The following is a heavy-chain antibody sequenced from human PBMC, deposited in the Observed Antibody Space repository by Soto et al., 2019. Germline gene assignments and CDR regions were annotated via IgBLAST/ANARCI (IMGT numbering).Heavy chain of an antibody. CDR1: GGSISSYY. Sequence: QVQLQESGPGLEKPSETLSLTCTVSGGSISSYYWSWIRQSPGKGLEWIGYIHFSGSTKSNPSLKSRVTISVDTSRNQVSLKLSSVTAADSAVYFCARARYHLLHPYYYGMDGWGQGTTVTVSS. V-gene: IGHV4-59*01. CDR2: IHFSGST. J-gene: IGHJ6*02. CDR3: ARARYHLLHPYYYGMDG. D-gene: IGHD2-2*01.